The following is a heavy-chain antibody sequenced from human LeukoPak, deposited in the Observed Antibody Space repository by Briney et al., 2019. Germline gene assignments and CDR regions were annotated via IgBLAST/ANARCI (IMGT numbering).Heavy chain of an antibody. J-gene: IGHJ4*02. V-gene: IGHV3-23*01. CDR1: GFTFSNGV. CDR3: VKDGRRSSPC. Sequence: PVGSLRLSCAASGFTFSNGVMSWVCQAPGKGPEWVSGINGGGGGTFYADSVNSRFTISRDNSKNTLYRQMNSLRVEDTAVYYCVKDGRRSSPCWGQGTLVTVSS. CDR2: INGGGGGT. D-gene: IGHD6-6*01.